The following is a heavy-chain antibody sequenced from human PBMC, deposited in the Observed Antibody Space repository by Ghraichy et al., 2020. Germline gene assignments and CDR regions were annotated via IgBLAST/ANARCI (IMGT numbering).Heavy chain of an antibody. D-gene: IGHD3-10*01. CDR1: GGSISSGGYS. CDR3: ARQLGSGIDY. J-gene: IGHJ4*02. CDR2: IYHSGST. V-gene: IGHV4-30-2*01. Sequence: SQTLSLTCAVSGGSISSGGYSWSWIRQPPGKGLEWIGYIYHSGSTYYNPSLKSRVTISVDRSKNQFSLKLSSVTAADTAVYYCARQLGSGIDYWGQGTLVTVSS.